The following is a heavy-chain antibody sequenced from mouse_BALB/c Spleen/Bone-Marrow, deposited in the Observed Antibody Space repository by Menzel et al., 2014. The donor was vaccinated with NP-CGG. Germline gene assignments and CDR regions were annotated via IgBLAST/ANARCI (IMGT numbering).Heavy chain of an antibody. J-gene: IGHJ2*01. Sequence: VQPQQSGAELVKPGASVKLSCTASGFNIKDTYMHWVKQRPEQGLEWIGRIDLANGNTKYDPKFQGKATITADTSSNTAYLQLSSLTSEDSAVYYCARVQLLRSRDLDYWGQGTTLTVSS. CDR2: IDLANGNT. D-gene: IGHD1-1*01. CDR1: GFNIKDTY. CDR3: ARVQLLRSRDLDY. V-gene: IGHV14-3*02.